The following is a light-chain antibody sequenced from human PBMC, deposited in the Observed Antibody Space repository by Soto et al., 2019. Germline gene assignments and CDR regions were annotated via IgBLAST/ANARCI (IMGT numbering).Light chain of an antibody. CDR1: SSDVGAYDY. CDR2: EVS. J-gene: IGLJ3*02. CDR3: SSFSTSKTWV. V-gene: IGLV2-14*01. Sequence: QSALTQPASVSGSPGQSITISCTGTSSDVGAYDYVSWYQQHPGKAPKFMLYEVSNRPSGLSDRFSGSKSGNTASLTISGLQAEDEDDYYCSSFSTSKTWVFGGGTKLTVL.